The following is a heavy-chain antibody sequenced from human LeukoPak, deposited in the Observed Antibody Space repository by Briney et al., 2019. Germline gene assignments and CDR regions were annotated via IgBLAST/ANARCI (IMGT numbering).Heavy chain of an antibody. CDR1: GYTFTSYD. Sequence: ASVKVSCKASGYTFTSYDINWVRQATGQGLEWMGWMNPNSGNTGYAQKFQGRVTMTRNTSISTAYMELSSLRSEDTAVYYCARDLRITMVRGVYGVFDPRGQGTLVTVSS. D-gene: IGHD3-10*01. V-gene: IGHV1-8*01. J-gene: IGHJ5*02. CDR3: ARDLRITMVRGVYGVFDP. CDR2: MNPNSGNT.